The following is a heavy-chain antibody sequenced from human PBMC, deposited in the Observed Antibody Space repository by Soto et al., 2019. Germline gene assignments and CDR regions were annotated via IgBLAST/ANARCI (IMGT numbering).Heavy chain of an antibody. CDR3: ARADLPGVASH. J-gene: IGHJ4*02. D-gene: IGHD2-21*01. V-gene: IGHV1-18*01. CDR1: GYTFTSYG. CDR2: ISAYNGNT. Sequence: QVQLVQSGAEVKKPGASVKVSCKASGYTFTSYGISWVRQAPGQGLEWMGWISAYNGNTNSAEKLQGRVTMTTDTSTSIAYMEVRGLRCEERAVYYGARADLPGVASHWGRGTLVTVSS.